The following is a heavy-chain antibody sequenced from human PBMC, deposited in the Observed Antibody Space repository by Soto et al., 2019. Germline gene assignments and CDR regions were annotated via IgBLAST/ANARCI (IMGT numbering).Heavy chain of an antibody. CDR3: ARGPYRNTYNWFDS. D-gene: IGHD5-12*01. Sequence: PGGSLRLSCAASGFVFSDYYMTWIRQAPGKGLEWLSYTGNSRIYTDYADSVKGRFTISRDNARNSLYLQMNSLRAEDTAVYYCARGPYRNTYNWFDSWGQGTLVTVSS. J-gene: IGHJ5*02. V-gene: IGHV3-11*06. CDR1: GFVFSDYY. CDR2: TGNSRIYT.